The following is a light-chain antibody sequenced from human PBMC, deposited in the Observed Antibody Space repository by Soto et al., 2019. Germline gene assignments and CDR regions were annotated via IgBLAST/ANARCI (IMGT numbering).Light chain of an antibody. Sequence: DIQMTQSPSSLSASVRDRVTITRRARQSLSTYLNWYQQKPGKAPELLVYAASSLQSGVPLRFSGSGSGTDFTLTISSLQAEDFATYYCHQAYSTPFTFGPGTKLDV. V-gene: IGKV1-39*01. CDR3: HQAYSTPFT. J-gene: IGKJ3*01. CDR2: AAS. CDR1: QSLSTY.